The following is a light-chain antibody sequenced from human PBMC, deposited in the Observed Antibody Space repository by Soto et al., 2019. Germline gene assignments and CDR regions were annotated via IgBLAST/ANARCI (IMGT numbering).Light chain of an antibody. J-gene: IGKJ1*01. V-gene: IGKV3-20*01. CDR3: QQYGSSGT. CDR1: QSVSNNY. CDR2: GAS. Sequence: NVFTQSPCTLSLSTGERATLSCRASQSVSNNYLAWYQQKPGQAPRLLIYGASNRATGIPDRFSGSGSGTDFTLTISRLEPEDFAVYYCQQYGSSGTFGQGTKVDIK.